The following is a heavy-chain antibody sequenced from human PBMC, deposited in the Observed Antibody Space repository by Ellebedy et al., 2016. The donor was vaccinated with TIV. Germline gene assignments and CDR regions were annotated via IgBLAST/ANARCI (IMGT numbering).Heavy chain of an antibody. Sequence: PGGSLRLSCAASGFTFSTYGMHWVRQAPGKGVEWMAFTRSDGSKKYYADSVKGRITISRDNSENTLNLQMNRLRAEDTAVYYCAKGGVGVDDAFDIWGQGTMVTVSS. CDR3: AKGGVGVDDAFDI. J-gene: IGHJ3*02. CDR1: GFTFSTYG. CDR2: TRSDGSKK. D-gene: IGHD3-3*01. V-gene: IGHV3-30*02.